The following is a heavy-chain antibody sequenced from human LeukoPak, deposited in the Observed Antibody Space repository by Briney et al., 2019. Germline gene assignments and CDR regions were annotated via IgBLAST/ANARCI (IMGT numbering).Heavy chain of an antibody. J-gene: IGHJ4*02. V-gene: IGHV3-23*01. CDR1: GFTSTSSA. Sequence: GGSLRLSCVASGFTSTSSAMSWVRQAPGKGLEWVSAISGRSGTTYYADSVKGRFTISRDNSKNTLYLQMNSLRAGDTAVYYCAKVGTVYFPLDFWGQGTLVTVSS. CDR3: AKVGTVYFPLDF. CDR2: ISGRSGTT. D-gene: IGHD2/OR15-2a*01.